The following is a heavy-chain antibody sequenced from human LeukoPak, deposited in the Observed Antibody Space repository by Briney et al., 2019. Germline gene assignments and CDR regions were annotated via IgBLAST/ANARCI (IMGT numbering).Heavy chain of an antibody. J-gene: IGHJ3*02. CDR3: ARDRFYGDYIGAFDI. Sequence: GGSLRLSRAASEFTVSSNYMSWVRQAPGKGLEWVSAIYSGGSTYYADSVKGRFTISRDNSKNTLYLQMNSLRAEDAAVYYCARDRFYGDYIGAFDIWGQGTIVTVSS. CDR1: EFTVSSNY. CDR2: IYSGGST. V-gene: IGHV3-53*01. D-gene: IGHD4-17*01.